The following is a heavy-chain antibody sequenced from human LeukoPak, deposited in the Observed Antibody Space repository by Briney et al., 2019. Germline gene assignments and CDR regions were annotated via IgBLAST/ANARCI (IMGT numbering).Heavy chain of an antibody. J-gene: IGHJ5*02. Sequence: VASVKVSCKASGYTFTGYYMHWVRQAPGQGLEWMGWINPNSGGTNYAQKFQGRVTMTRDTSISTAYMELSRLRSDDTAVYYCARAPSILSIFGVVIISWFDPWGQGTLATVSS. CDR3: ARAPSILSIFGVVIISWFDP. CDR1: GYTFTGYY. D-gene: IGHD3-3*01. CDR2: INPNSGGT. V-gene: IGHV1-2*02.